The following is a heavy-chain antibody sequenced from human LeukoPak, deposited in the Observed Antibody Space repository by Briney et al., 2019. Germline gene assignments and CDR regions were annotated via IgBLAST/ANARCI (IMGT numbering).Heavy chain of an antibody. D-gene: IGHD3-10*01. Sequence: SETLSLTCTFSGGSINNFYWSWIPQPAGKGLEWIGRIHASENTNYNPSLKSRVTTSVDTSKNQFSLKLSSVTAADTSVHYCARVCKYYGSGSAYYYYMEVWGKGTTVTVSS. V-gene: IGHV4-4*07. CDR3: ARVCKYYGSGSAYYYYMEV. J-gene: IGHJ6*03. CDR2: IHASENT. CDR1: GGSINNFY.